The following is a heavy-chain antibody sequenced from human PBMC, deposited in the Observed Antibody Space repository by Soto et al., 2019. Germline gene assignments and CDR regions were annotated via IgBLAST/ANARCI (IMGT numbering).Heavy chain of an antibody. D-gene: IGHD2-2*01. J-gene: IGHJ6*02. V-gene: IGHV3-30-3*01. CDR1: GFTFSSYA. Sequence: QVQLVESGGGVVQPGRSLRLSCAASGFTFSSYAMHWVRQAPGKGLEWVAVISYDGSNKYYADSVKGRFTISRDNSKNTLYLQMNSRRAEDTAVYYCARDHVGETSRLSYYYGMDVWGQGTTVTVSS. CDR3: ARDHVGETSRLSYYYGMDV. CDR2: ISYDGSNK.